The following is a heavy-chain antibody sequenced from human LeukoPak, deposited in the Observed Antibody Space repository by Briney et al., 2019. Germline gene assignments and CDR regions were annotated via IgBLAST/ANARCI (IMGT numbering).Heavy chain of an antibody. CDR1: GFTFSSYA. V-gene: IGHV3-30-3*01. J-gene: IGHJ4*02. CDR2: ISYDGSNK. CDR3: ARAPTLYSSGWYVGELDY. Sequence: PGGSLSLSCAASGFTFSSYAMHWVRQAPGKGLEWVAVISYDGSNKYYADSVKGQFTISRDNSKNTLYLQMNSLRAEDTAVYYCARAPTLYSSGWYVGELDYWGQGTLVTVSS. D-gene: IGHD6-19*01.